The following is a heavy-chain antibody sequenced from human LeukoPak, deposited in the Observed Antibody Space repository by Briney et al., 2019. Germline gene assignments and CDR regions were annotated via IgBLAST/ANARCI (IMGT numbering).Heavy chain of an antibody. V-gene: IGHV3-23*01. J-gene: IGHJ4*02. CDR1: GFTFSSYA. D-gene: IGHD1-26*01. Sequence: GGSLRLSCAASGFTFSSYAMSWVRQPPGKGLEWVADISGSGGSTYYADSVKGRLTIYSVNNQHLLYLQMNSLRAEDTAVYYCAKDYSRSHHFDCWGQGTLVTVSS. CDR3: AKDYSRSHHFDC. CDR2: ISGSGGST.